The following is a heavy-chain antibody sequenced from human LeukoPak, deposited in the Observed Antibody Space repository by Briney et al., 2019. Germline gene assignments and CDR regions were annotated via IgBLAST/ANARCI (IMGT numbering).Heavy chain of an antibody. CDR2: IYSDNT. D-gene: IGHD3-22*01. J-gene: IGHJ3*02. CDR1: GFTFSSYS. Sequence: GGSLRLSCAASGFTFSSYSMNWVRQAPGKGLEWVSFIYSDNTHYSDSVKGRFTISRDNSKNTLYLQMNSLRAEDTAVYYCAKAGDNSGNYGAFDIWGQGTMVTVSS. CDR3: AKAGDNSGNYGAFDI. V-gene: IGHV3-53*01.